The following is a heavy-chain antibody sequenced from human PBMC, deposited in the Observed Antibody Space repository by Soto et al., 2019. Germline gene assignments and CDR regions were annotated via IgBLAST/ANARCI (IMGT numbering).Heavy chain of an antibody. CDR3: ARGGGGGLFDP. Sequence: GGSLRLSCATSGFSFSDSYMSWIRQAPGKGLEWISYISPRSTFRDYAESVKGRFTISRDSVKNSLYLQMNNLTAGDTGVYYCARGGGGGLFDPWGQGSLVTVSP. CDR2: ISPRSTFR. J-gene: IGHJ5*02. CDR1: GFSFSDSY. D-gene: IGHD2-21*01. V-gene: IGHV3-11*06.